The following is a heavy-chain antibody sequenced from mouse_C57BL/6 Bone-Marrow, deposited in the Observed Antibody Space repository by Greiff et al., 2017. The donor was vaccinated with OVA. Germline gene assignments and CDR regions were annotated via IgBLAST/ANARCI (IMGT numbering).Heavy chain of an antibody. CDR1: GYTFTDYY. CDR3: AREEGLWYFDV. D-gene: IGHD3-3*01. Sequence: VKLVESGAELVRPGASVKLSCKASGYTFTDYYINWVKQRPGQGLEWIARIYPGSGNTYYNEKFKGKATLTAEKSSSTAYMQLSSLTSEDSAVYFCAREEGLWYFDVWGTGTTVTVSS. CDR2: IYPGSGNT. V-gene: IGHV1-76*01. J-gene: IGHJ1*03.